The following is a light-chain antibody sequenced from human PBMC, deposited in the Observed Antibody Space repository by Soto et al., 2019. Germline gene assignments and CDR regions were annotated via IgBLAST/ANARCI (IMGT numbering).Light chain of an antibody. CDR1: QSVRNSY. CDR2: GAS. J-gene: IGKJ1*01. V-gene: IGKV3-20*01. Sequence: EIVLTQSPGTLSLSPGERATLSCRASQSVRNSYLAWYQQKPGQAPRLLIYGASSRATGIPDRFSGSGSGTDFTLHISRLEAGDFAVHYWQQYGGSPRTFGQGTKVEIQ. CDR3: QQYGGSPRT.